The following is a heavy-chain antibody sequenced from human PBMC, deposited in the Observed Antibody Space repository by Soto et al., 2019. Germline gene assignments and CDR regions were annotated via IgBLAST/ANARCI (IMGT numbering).Heavy chain of an antibody. V-gene: IGHV1-46*01. CDR3: ARVRGGGSEYFFDY. CDR1: GYTFTRYN. D-gene: IGHD2-15*01. CDR2: INPSGGTT. Sequence: QVQLVQSGAEVKKPGASVKVSCKASGYTFTRYNVHWVRQAPGQGLEWMAIINPSGGTTYYVQKFEGRVTLTTDTSTSTVYMELSSLRSDDTAVYYCARVRGGGSEYFFDYRGQGTLVTVSS. J-gene: IGHJ4*02.